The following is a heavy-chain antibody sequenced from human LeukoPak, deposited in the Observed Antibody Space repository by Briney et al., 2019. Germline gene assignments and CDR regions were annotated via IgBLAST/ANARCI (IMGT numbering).Heavy chain of an antibody. CDR3: AKSRGFSGTYPSDY. CDR1: GFTFSIYT. D-gene: IGHD1-26*01. CDR2: ITGSGGST. Sequence: PGGSLRLSCAASGFTFSIYTMNWVRQAPGKGLEWVSAITGSGGSTYSADSVKGRFTISRDNSKGTLYLQVNSLRADDTAVYYCAKSRGFSGTYPSDYWGQGTLVTVSS. V-gene: IGHV3-23*01. J-gene: IGHJ4*03.